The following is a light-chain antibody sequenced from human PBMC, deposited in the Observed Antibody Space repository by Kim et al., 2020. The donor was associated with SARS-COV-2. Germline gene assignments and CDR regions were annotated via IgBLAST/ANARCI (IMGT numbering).Light chain of an antibody. V-gene: IGLV4-69*01. J-gene: IGLJ3*02. CDR2: VNSDGSH. Sequence: GPSVKGTCTLSSGHSNYAIAWHQQRPEKGRRYLMKVNSDGSHTKGDGIPDRFSGSSSGAERYLTISSLQSEDEADYYCQTWGTGWVFGGGTQLTVL. CDR1: SGHSNYA. CDR3: QTWGTGWV.